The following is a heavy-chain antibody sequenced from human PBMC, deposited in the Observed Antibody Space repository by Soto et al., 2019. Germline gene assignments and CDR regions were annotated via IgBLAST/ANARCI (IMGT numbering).Heavy chain of an antibody. V-gene: IGHV1-18*01. CDR2: INPLNSNT. Sequence: QVHLVQSGVEVKKPGASVKVSCKTSGYSFIDYGISWMRQAPGQGLEWLAWINPLNSNTLSAQNLQGRLTVTTDTSTAAVFMELRSLTSDDTAVYLCAREHYRGGASDVWGQGTVVDVSS. D-gene: IGHD2-21*01. CDR1: GYSFIDYG. CDR3: AREHYRGGASDV. J-gene: IGHJ3*01.